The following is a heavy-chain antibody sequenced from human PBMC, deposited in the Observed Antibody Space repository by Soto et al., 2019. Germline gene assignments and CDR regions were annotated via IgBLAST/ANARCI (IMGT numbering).Heavy chain of an antibody. V-gene: IGHV1-69*02. Sequence: SVKVSCKASGGTFSSYTFSWVRQAPGQGLEWMGRIIPILGIANYAQKFQGRVTITADKSTSTAYMELSSLRSEDTAVYYCARFIAAADYYFDYWGQGTLVTVSS. CDR2: IIPILGIA. J-gene: IGHJ4*02. CDR3: ARFIAAADYYFDY. CDR1: GGTFSSYT. D-gene: IGHD6-13*01.